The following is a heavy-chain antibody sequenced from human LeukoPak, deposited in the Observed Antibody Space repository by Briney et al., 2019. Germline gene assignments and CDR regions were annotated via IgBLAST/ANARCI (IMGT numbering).Heavy chain of an antibody. CDR1: GFTFSSYG. CDR3: AKALSLWFGEQTYFDY. J-gene: IGHJ4*02. D-gene: IGHD3-10*01. V-gene: IGHV3-30*02. Sequence: PGGSLRLSCAASGFTFSSYGMHWVRQAPGKGLEWVAFIRYDGSNKYYADSVKGRLTISRDNSKNTLYLHVNSLRPEDTAVYYCAKALSLWFGEQTYFDYWGQGTLVTVSS. CDR2: IRYDGSNK.